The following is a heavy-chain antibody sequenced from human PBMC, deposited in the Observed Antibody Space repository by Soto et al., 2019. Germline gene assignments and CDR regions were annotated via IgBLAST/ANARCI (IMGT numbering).Heavy chain of an antibody. J-gene: IGHJ4*02. D-gene: IGHD6-13*01. Sequence: QVQLQQSGPGLVKPSQTLSLTCAISGDSVSSNSAAWNWIRQSPSRGLEWLGRTYYRSKWYNDYAVSVKSRITINPDTSKNQCSLQLNSVTPEDTAVYYCARQTFLMGIAEAGTFCDYWGQGTLVTVSS. CDR3: ARQTFLMGIAEAGTFCDY. V-gene: IGHV6-1*01. CDR1: GDSVSSNSAA. CDR2: TYYRSKWYN.